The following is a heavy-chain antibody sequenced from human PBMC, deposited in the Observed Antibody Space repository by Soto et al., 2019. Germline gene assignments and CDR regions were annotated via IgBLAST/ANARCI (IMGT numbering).Heavy chain of an antibody. CDR1: GFTFSSYG. J-gene: IGHJ4*02. CDR3: AGDCSSSSCLVRAMGIGGYYVDY. V-gene: IGHV3-7*03. CDR2: IKQDGSEN. Sequence: GRPLRLSCAASGFTFSSYGMSWVRLGPGKGLEWVANIKQDGSENYYVYSVKGRFTISRDNANNSLYLQMNSLRAEYTAVYYCAGDCSSSSCLVRAMGIGGYYVDYWGQGT. D-gene: IGHD2-2*01.